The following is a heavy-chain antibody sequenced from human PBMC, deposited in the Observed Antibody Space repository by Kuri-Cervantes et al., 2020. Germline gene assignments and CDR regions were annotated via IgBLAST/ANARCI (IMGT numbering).Heavy chain of an antibody. Sequence: GGSLRLSCAASGFTFSSYDMHWVRQATGKGLEWVSAIGTAGDTYYPGSVKGRFTISRDNAKNSLYLQMNSLRAEDTAVYYCARDKSFGTNTQLVVGGVLYYYYGMDVWGQGTTVTVSS. V-gene: IGHV3-13*01. CDR1: GFTFSSYD. D-gene: IGHD6-13*01. J-gene: IGHJ6*02. CDR3: ARDKSFGTNTQLVVGGVLYYYYGMDV. CDR2: IGTAGDT.